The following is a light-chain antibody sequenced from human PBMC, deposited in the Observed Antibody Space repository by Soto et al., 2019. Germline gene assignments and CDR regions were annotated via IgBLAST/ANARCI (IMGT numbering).Light chain of an antibody. CDR2: GAS. V-gene: IGKV3-20*01. J-gene: IGKJ3*01. Sequence: EIVLTQSPGTLSLSPGERATLSCRASQSVSSSYLAWYQQKPGQAPRLLIYGASSRATGIPDRFSGSGSGTDCTLTISRLEPEDFAVYYCQQYGSSPLTFGPETKVDIK. CDR3: QQYGSSPLT. CDR1: QSVSSSY.